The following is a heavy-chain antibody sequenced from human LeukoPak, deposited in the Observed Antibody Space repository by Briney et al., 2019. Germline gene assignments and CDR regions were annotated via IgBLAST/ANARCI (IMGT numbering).Heavy chain of an antibody. V-gene: IGHV4-59*08. CDR3: ASSGIAARTYYYYYMDV. CDR1: GGSISSYY. J-gene: IGHJ6*03. CDR2: IYYSGST. Sequence: SETLSLTCTVSGGSISSYYWSWIRQPPGKGLEWIGYIYYSGSTNYNPSLKSRVTISVDASKNQFSLKLSSVTAADTAVYYCASSGIAARTYYYYYMDVWGKGTTVTVSS. D-gene: IGHD6-6*01.